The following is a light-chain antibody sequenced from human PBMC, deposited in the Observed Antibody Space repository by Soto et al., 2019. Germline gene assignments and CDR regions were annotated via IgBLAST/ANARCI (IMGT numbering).Light chain of an antibody. CDR3: ETWDSNIKL. V-gene: IGLV4-60*03. CDR1: SGHSSYI. J-gene: IGLJ3*02. CDR2: LEGSGSY. Sequence: QLVLTQSSSASASLGSSVKLTCTLSSGHSSYIIAWHQQQPGKAPRYLMKLEGSGSYNKGSGVPDRFSGSSSGADRYLTISNLQSEDEADYYCETWDSNIKLFGEGTKLTVL.